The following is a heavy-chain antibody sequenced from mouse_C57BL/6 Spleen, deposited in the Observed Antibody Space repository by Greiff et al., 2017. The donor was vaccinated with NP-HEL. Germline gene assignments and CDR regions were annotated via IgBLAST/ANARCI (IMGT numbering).Heavy chain of an antibody. V-gene: IGHV1-26*01. D-gene: IGHD2-1*01. CDR2: INPNNGGT. CDR1: GYTFTDYY. J-gene: IGHJ2*01. CDR3: ARGGNYLYYFDY. Sequence: EVQLQQSGPELVKPGASVKISCKASGYTFTDYYMNWVKQSHGKSLEWIGDINPNNGGTSYNQKFKGKATLTVDKSSSTAYMELRSLTSEDSAVYYGARGGNYLYYFDYWGQGTTLTVSS.